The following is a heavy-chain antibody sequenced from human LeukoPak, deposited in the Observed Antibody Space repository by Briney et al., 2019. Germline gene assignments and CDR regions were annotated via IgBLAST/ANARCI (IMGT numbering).Heavy chain of an antibody. V-gene: IGHV3-49*03. Sequence: PGRSLRLSCTASGFIFRDHAMSWFRQAPGEGLEWVGFIRTRAYSETTEHAASVKGRFTISRDDSNDIAYLQMNSLKTEDTAVYYCSRNSGTLTGWPFDIWGQGTMVTVSS. CDR1: GFIFRDHA. J-gene: IGHJ3*02. D-gene: IGHD5-12*01. CDR3: SRNSGTLTGWPFDI. CDR2: IRTRAYSETT.